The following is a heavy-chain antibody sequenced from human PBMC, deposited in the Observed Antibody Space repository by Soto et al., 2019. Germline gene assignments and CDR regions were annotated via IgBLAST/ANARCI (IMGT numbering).Heavy chain of an antibody. CDR2: IYYSGST. CDR1: GGSISSYY. CDR3: ARGHPPVYDFWSGYPFDY. J-gene: IGHJ4*02. D-gene: IGHD3-3*01. Sequence: SETLSLTCTVSGGSISSYYWSWIRQPPGKGLEWIGYIYYSGSTNYNPSLKSRVTISVDTSKNQFSLKLSSVTAADTAVYYCARGHPPVYDFWSGYPFDYWGQGTLVTVSS. V-gene: IGHV4-59*01.